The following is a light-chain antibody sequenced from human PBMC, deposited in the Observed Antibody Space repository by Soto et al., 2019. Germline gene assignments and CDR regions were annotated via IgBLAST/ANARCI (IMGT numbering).Light chain of an antibody. J-gene: IGKJ5*01. V-gene: IGKV3D-11*02. CDR3: QQRSNWQIT. Sequence: ETVLTQSPITLSWTPGDTATLSWWASQRFSSHLAWYQQNPGQAPRLLIYAASTRATGIPVRFSGSGCETEFNLTISSLETDDFAVYYCQQRSNWQITFGQGTRLEIK. CDR2: AAS. CDR1: QRFSSH.